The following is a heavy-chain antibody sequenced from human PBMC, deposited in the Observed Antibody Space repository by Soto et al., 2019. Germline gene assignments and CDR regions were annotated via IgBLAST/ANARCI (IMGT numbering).Heavy chain of an antibody. D-gene: IGHD3-10*01. CDR2: ISSSSSYI. J-gene: IGHJ4*02. CDR1: GFTFSSYS. V-gene: IGHV3-21*01. CDR3: ARERARRRPDYYGSGDFDY. Sequence: GGSLRLSCAASGFTFSSYSMNWVRQAPGKGLEWVSSISSSSSYIYYADSVKGRFTISRDNAKNSLYLQMNSLRAEDTAVYYCARERARRRPDYYGSGDFDYWGQGTLVTISS.